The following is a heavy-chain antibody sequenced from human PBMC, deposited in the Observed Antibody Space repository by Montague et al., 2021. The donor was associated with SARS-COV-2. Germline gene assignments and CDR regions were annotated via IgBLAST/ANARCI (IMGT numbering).Heavy chain of an antibody. CDR2: TYYRSKWYN. D-gene: IGHD3-22*01. Sequence: CAISGDSVSSNSVARNWIRQSSSRGPEWLGRTYYRSKWYNDYAVSVKSRITINPDTSKNQFSLQLNSVTPEDTAVYYCARGSSGYYTPRPFDYWGQGTLVTVSS. CDR3: ARGSSGYYTPRPFDY. J-gene: IGHJ4*02. V-gene: IGHV6-1*01. CDR1: GDSVSSNSVA.